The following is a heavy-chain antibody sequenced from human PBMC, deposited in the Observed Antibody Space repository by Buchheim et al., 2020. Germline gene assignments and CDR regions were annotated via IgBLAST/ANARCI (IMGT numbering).Heavy chain of an antibody. J-gene: IGHJ6*02. Sequence: QVQLVQSGAEVKKPGASVKVSCKASGYTFTSYYMHWVRQAPGQGLEWMGLINPSSGSTSYAQKFQGRVTMTRDTSTSTVYMELSSTRAEDTAGDYCARDNQLTYYYYGMDVWGQGTT. CDR1: GYTFTSYY. V-gene: IGHV1-46*01. CDR3: ARDNQLTYYYYGMDV. D-gene: IGHD1-14*01. CDR2: INPSSGST.